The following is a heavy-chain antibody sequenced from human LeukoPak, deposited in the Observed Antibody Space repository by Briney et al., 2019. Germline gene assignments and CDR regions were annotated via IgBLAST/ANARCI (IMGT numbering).Heavy chain of an antibody. Sequence: SETLSLTCTVSGGSISSYYWSWIRQPPGKGLEWIGYIYYSGSTNYNPSLKSRVTISVDTSKNQFSLKLSSVTAADTAVYYCARHKQDIVVVPAAMYWFDPWGQGILVTVSS. V-gene: IGHV4-59*08. CDR3: ARHKQDIVVVPAAMYWFDP. D-gene: IGHD2-2*01. J-gene: IGHJ5*02. CDR2: IYYSGST. CDR1: GGSISSYY.